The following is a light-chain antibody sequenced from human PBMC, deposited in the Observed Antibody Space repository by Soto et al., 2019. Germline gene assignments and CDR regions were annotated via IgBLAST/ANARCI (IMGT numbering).Light chain of an antibody. Sequence: DIQMTQSPSTLSASVGDRVVITCRASQNINKWLAWYQQKPGKAPKFLIYDASTLETGVPSRFSGSGSGTEFTLTISSLQPEDFATYYCQQYNSYPITFGQGTRLEIK. CDR2: DAS. V-gene: IGKV1-5*01. CDR3: QQYNSYPIT. J-gene: IGKJ5*01. CDR1: QNINKW.